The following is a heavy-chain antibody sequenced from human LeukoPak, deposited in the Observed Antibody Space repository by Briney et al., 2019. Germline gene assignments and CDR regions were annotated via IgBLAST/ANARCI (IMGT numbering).Heavy chain of an antibody. Sequence: PSETLSLTCTVSGLSISSVHYWGWIRQRPGKGLEWIASIYDSGYAYYSPSLKSRVTISLDTSKNQVSLKLNSVTAADTAVYYCARSWDSGSYSPGSWGQGTLVTVSS. CDR1: GLSISSVHY. J-gene: IGHJ5*02. CDR2: IYDSGYA. V-gene: IGHV4-38-2*02. D-gene: IGHD3-10*01. CDR3: ARSWDSGSYSPGS.